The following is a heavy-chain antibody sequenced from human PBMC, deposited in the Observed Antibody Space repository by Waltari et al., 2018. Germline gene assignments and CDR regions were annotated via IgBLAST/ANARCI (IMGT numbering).Heavy chain of an antibody. CDR1: GFTFSSYG. D-gene: IGHD3-10*01. Sequence: QVQLVESGGGVVQPGGSLRLSCAASGFTFSSYGMHWVRSAPGKGLEWVAFIRYDGSNKYYADSVKGRFTISRDNSKNTLYLQMNSLRAEDTAVYYCVTGESLRGGYWFDPWGQGTLVTVSS. J-gene: IGHJ5*02. V-gene: IGHV3-30*02. CDR3: VTGESLRGGYWFDP. CDR2: IRYDGSNK.